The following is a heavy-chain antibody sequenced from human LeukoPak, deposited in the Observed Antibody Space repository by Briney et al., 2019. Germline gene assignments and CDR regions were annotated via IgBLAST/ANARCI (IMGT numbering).Heavy chain of an antibody. CDR2: INHSGST. D-gene: IGHD3-10*01. V-gene: IGHV4-34*01. Sequence: PSETLSLTCAVYGGSFSGYYWSWIRQPPGKGLEWIGEINHSGSTNYNPSLKSRVTISVDTSKNQFSLKLSSVTAADTDVYYCARGRSRRMVRRGSGSYNDYWGPGTLVTVST. CDR1: GGSFSGYY. CDR3: ARGRSRRMVRRGSGSYNDY. J-gene: IGHJ4*02.